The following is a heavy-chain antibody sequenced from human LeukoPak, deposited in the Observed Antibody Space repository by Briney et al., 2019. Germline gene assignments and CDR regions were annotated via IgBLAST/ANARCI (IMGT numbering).Heavy chain of an antibody. CDR1: GFTFSAYA. V-gene: IGHV3-30*18. CDR3: AKDCEDHSSDV. J-gene: IGHJ4*02. CDR2: ISYNGSNK. D-gene: IGHD6-19*01. Sequence: PGGSLRLSCAASGFTFSAYAMHWVRQAPGTGLEWLAIISYNGSNKYYPDSVKGRFTISRDNSKNTLYLEMNSLRPEDTAVYYCAKDCEDHSSDVWGQGTLVTVSS.